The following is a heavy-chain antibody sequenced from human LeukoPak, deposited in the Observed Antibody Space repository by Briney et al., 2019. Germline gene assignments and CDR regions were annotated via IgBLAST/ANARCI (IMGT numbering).Heavy chain of an antibody. V-gene: IGHV3-53*01. Sequence: GGSLRLSCAASGFTASSNYMSWVRQAPGKGLEWVSVIYSGGSTYYADSVKGRFTISRDNSKNTLYLQMNSLRAEDTAVYYCARVSTSAFDYWGQGTLVTVSS. CDR1: GFTASSNY. CDR2: IYSGGST. J-gene: IGHJ4*02. CDR3: ARVSTSAFDY.